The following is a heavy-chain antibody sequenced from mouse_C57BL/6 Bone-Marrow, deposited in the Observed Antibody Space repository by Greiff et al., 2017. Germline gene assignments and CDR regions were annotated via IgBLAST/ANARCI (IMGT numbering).Heavy chain of an antibody. CDR1: GYTFTSYT. D-gene: IGHD2-5*01. J-gene: IGHJ4*01. CDR3: ARCRGSNSRMDY. Sequence: VQLQESGAELARPGASVKMSCKASGYTFTSYTMHWVKQRPGQGLEWIGYINPSSGYTKYNQKFKGKATFTADTSSNTAYMQLSSLTTEDSAIYYCARCRGSNSRMDYWGQGTSVTVSS. CDR2: INPSSGYT. V-gene: IGHV1-4*01.